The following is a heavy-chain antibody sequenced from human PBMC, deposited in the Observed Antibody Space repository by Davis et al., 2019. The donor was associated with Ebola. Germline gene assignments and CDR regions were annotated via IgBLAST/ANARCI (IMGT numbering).Heavy chain of an antibody. CDR3: ARRQYSSSPFDP. CDR2: INHSGST. Sequence: MPSETLSLTCAVYGGSFSGYYWSWIRQPPGKGLEWIGEINHSGSTNYNPSLKSRVTVSVDTSKNQFSLKLTSVTAADTAVYYCARRQYSSSPFDPWGQGTLVTVSS. J-gene: IGHJ5*02. D-gene: IGHD6-6*01. V-gene: IGHV4-34*01. CDR1: GGSFSGYY.